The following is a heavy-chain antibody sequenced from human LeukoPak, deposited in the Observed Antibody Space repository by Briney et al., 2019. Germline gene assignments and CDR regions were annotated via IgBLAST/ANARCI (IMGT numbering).Heavy chain of an antibody. CDR1: GGSISGHY. CDR3: ARFGVDYDMDV. D-gene: IGHD3-16*01. Sequence: SGTLSLTCSVSGGSISGHYWTWIRQPPGKGLEWIGQIHYTGKPDYNPSLKSRIPISVDTSKNQVSLQVSSVTAADSAIYYCARFGVDYDMDVWGHGTTVTVFS. V-gene: IGHV4-59*11. CDR2: IHYTGKP. J-gene: IGHJ6*02.